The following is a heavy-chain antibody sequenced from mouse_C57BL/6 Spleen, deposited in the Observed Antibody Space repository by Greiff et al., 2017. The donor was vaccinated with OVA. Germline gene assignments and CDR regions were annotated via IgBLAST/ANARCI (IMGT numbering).Heavy chain of an antibody. J-gene: IGHJ3*01. Sequence: VQLQQSGAELVMPGASVKLSCKASGYTFTSYWMHWVKQRPGQGLEWIGEIDPSDSYTNYNQKFKGKSTLTVDKSSSTAYMQLSSLTSEDSAVYYCARGGYYDYETWFAYWGQGTLVTVSA. D-gene: IGHD2-4*01. CDR2: IDPSDSYT. CDR3: ARGGYYDYETWFAY. V-gene: IGHV1-69*01. CDR1: GYTFTSYW.